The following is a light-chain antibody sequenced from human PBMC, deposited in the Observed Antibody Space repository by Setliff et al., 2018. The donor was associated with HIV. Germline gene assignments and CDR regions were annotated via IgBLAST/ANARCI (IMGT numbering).Light chain of an antibody. CDR3: SSYTSSSTLV. CDR2: DVS. Sequence: QSALAQPPSVSGSPGQSVTISCTGTSSDIAIYNFVSWYQHHPGKAPKLIIYDVSNRPSGVSNRFSGSKSGNTASLTISGLQAEDEADYYCSSYTSSSTLVFGTGTKVTVL. J-gene: IGLJ1*01. CDR1: SSDIAIYNF. V-gene: IGLV2-14*03.